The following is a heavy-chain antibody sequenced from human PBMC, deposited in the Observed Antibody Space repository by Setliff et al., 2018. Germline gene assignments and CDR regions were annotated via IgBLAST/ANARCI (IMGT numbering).Heavy chain of an antibody. CDR1: GGSISSGGYY. Sequence: SETLSLTCTVSGGSISSGGYYWSWIRQHTGKGLEWIGYIYYSGSTYYNPSLKSRVTISVDTSKNQFPLKLSSVTASDTAVYYCALSDHYPFYYDYWGLGTLVTVSS. CDR2: IYYSGST. J-gene: IGHJ4*02. CDR3: ALSDHYPFYYDY. D-gene: IGHD3-3*01. V-gene: IGHV4-30-4*08.